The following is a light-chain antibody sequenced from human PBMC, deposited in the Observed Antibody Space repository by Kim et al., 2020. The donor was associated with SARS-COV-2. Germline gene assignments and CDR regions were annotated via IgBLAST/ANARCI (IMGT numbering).Light chain of an antibody. CDR2: DVS. CDR3: SSYTSDNTWI. Sequence: QSAPTQPASMSGSPGQSITISCTGTSSDIGDNDYVSWYQEHPGKAPKLMIYDVSKRPSGVSNRFSGSKSGNTASLTISGLQTEDEANYYCSSYTSDNTWIFGGGTQLTVL. CDR1: SSDIGDNDY. J-gene: IGLJ2*01. V-gene: IGLV2-14*01.